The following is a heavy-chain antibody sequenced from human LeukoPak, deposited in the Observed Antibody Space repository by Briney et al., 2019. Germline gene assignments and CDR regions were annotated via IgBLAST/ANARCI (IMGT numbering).Heavy chain of an antibody. J-gene: IGHJ4*02. CDR1: GFMFSSYW. Sequence: PGGSLRLSCAVSGFMFSSYWMSWVRQAPGKGLEWVANINQDGSQTYYVDSVTGRFTISRDNAKNSLYLQMNSLRAEDTAVYYCARTRTTVTYYFDYWGQGTLVTVSS. V-gene: IGHV3-7*01. CDR3: ARTRTTVTYYFDY. CDR2: INQDGSQT. D-gene: IGHD4-17*01.